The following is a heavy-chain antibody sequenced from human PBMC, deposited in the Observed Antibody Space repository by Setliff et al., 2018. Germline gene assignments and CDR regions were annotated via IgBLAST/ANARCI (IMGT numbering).Heavy chain of an antibody. CDR3: ARCVASTSLTTTTAYYYYYYMDV. CDR2: INHSGST. J-gene: IGHJ6*03. Sequence: SETLSLTCAVYGGSFSGYYWSWIRQPPGKGLEWIGEINHSGSTNYNPSLKSRVTISVDTSKNQFSLKLSSVTAADTAVYYCARCVASTSLTTTTAYYYYYYMDVWGKGTTVTVSS. V-gene: IGHV4-34*01. D-gene: IGHD2-2*01. CDR1: GGSFSGYY.